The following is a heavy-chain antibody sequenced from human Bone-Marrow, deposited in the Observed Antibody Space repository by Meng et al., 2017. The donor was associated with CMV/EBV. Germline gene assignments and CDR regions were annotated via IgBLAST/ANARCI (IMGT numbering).Heavy chain of an antibody. Sequence: ASVKVSCKASGYTFTAHYFHWVRQAPGQGLEWMGWIHPHRGDTNYAQQFQGRVTMTRDTSTSTVYMELSSLRSEDTAVYYCARRTNWAYERVDAFDIWGQGTMVTVSS. CDR1: GYTFTAHY. J-gene: IGHJ3*02. CDR3: ARRTNWAYERVDAFDI. V-gene: IGHV1-2*02. CDR2: IHPHRGDT. D-gene: IGHD7-27*01.